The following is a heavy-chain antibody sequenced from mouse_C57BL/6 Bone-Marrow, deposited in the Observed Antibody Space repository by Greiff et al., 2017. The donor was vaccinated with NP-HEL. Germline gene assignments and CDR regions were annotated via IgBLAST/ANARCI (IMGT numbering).Heavy chain of an antibody. CDR1: GYSFTDYN. D-gene: IGHD1-1*01. CDR2: INPNYGTT. V-gene: IGHV1-39*01. Sequence: VQLQQPGPELVKPGASVKISCKASGYSFTDYNMNWVKQSNGKSLEWIGVINPNYGTTSYNQKFKGKATLTVDQSSSTAYMQLNSLTSEDSAVYYCARFYYGSSSFYWYFDVWGTGTTVTVSS. J-gene: IGHJ1*03. CDR3: ARFYYGSSSFYWYFDV.